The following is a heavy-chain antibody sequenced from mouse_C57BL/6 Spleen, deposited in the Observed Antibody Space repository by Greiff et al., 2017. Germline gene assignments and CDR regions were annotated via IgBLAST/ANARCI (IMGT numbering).Heavy chain of an antibody. CDR1: GYAFSSYW. CDR2: IYPGDGDT. V-gene: IGHV1-80*01. J-gene: IGHJ2*01. D-gene: IGHD2-3*01. CDR3: ARSGYYCFDY. Sequence: QVQLKESGAELVKPGASVKISCTASGYAFSSYWMNWVKQRPGKGLEWIGQIYPGDGDTNYNEKFKGKATLTANKSSSTAYMQLSSLTSEDSAVYFCARSGYYCFDYWGQGTTLTVSS.